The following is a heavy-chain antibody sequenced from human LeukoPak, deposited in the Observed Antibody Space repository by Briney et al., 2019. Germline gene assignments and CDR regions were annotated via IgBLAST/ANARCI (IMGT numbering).Heavy chain of an antibody. CDR1: GYTFTGYY. V-gene: IGHV1-2*02. Sequence: ASVKVSCKASGYTFTGYYMHWVRQAPGQGLEWMGWINPNSGGTNYAQKFQGRVTMTRDTSISTVYMELSRLRSDDTAAYYCARTRSGWYVGFDCWGRGTLVAVSS. D-gene: IGHD6-19*01. J-gene: IGHJ4*02. CDR3: ARTRSGWYVGFDC. CDR2: INPNSGGT.